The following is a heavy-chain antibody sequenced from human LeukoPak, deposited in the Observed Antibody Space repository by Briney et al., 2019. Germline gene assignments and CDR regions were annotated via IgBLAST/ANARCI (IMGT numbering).Heavy chain of an antibody. CDR1: GFTFSGYS. Sequence: GGSLTLSCEASGFTFSGYSMSWVRQAPGKGLEWVSTISVSGGSTYYADSVKGRFTISRDNSKNTLYVQMNSLRAEDTAVYYCAKATVYGDYNVDFDYWGQGTLVTVSS. CDR3: AKATVYGDYNVDFDY. J-gene: IGHJ4*02. D-gene: IGHD4-17*01. CDR2: ISVSGGST. V-gene: IGHV3-23*01.